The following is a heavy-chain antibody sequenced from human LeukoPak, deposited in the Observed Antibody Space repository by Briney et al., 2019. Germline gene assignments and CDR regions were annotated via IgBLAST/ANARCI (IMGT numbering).Heavy chain of an antibody. CDR2: ISANSGNT. V-gene: IGHV1-18*01. CDR3: ARDRNHAFDF. J-gene: IGHJ3*01. Sequence: GASVKVSCKASGYTFTINGISWVRQAPGQGLEWMGWISANSGNTNYAQRLQGRVTMTTDTSTNTAYMELRSLRSDDTAVYYCARDRNHAFDFWGQGTMVTVSS. CDR1: GYTFTING.